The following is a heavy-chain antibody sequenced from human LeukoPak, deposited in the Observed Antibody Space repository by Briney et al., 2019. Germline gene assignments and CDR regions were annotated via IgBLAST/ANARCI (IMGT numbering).Heavy chain of an antibody. D-gene: IGHD6-19*01. Sequence: SETLSLTCTVSGGSISSSNYYWGWIRQPPGKGLEWIGSIYYSGSTYYNPSLKSRVTISVDTSKNQFSLKLGSVTAADTAVYYCARVPGITVTGTLWGADYWGQGTLVTVSS. V-gene: IGHV4-39*07. CDR2: IYYSGST. J-gene: IGHJ4*01. CDR1: GGSISSSNYY. CDR3: ARVPGITVTGTLWGADY.